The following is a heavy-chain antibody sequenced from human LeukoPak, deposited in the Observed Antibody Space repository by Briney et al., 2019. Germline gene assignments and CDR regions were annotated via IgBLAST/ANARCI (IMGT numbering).Heavy chain of an antibody. V-gene: IGHV1-2*06. CDR1: GYTFTGYY. Sequence: ASVKVSCKASGYTFTGYYMHWVRQAPGQGLEWMGRINPNSGGTNYAQKFQGRVTMTRDTSISTAYMELSRLRSDDTAVYYCAKDRAVAGKEGYYFDYWGQGTLVTVSS. CDR2: INPNSGGT. J-gene: IGHJ4*02. CDR3: AKDRAVAGKEGYYFDY. D-gene: IGHD6-19*01.